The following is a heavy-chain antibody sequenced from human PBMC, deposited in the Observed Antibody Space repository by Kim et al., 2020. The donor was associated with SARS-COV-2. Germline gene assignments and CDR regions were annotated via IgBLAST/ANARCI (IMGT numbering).Heavy chain of an antibody. CDR2: IYTSGST. CDR1: GGSISSYY. Sequence: SETLSLTCTASGGSISSYYWSWIRQPAGKGLEWIGRIYTSGSTNYNPSLKSRVTMSVDTSKNQFSLKLSSVTAADTAVYYCARVGYSSGWSAKYYFDYWGQGTLVTVSS. D-gene: IGHD6-19*01. CDR3: ARVGYSSGWSAKYYFDY. J-gene: IGHJ4*02. V-gene: IGHV4-4*07.